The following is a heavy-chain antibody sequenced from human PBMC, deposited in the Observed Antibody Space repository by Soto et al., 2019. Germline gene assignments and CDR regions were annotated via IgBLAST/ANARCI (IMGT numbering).Heavy chain of an antibody. V-gene: IGHV3-74*01. J-gene: IGHJ4*02. CDR2: INSDGSST. CDR3: VRTSLVVAAATREDY. Sequence: GGSLRLSCAASGFSLSDYWMHWVRQAPGKGLVWVSRINSDGSSTSYADSVKGRFTISRDNAKNTLYLQMNSLRAEDTAVYYCVRTSLVVAAATREDYWGQGTLVTVSS. CDR1: GFSLSDYW. D-gene: IGHD2-15*01.